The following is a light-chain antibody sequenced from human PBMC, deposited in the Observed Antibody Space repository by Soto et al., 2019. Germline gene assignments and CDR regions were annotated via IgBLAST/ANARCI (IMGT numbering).Light chain of an antibody. J-gene: IGLJ1*01. CDR3: SSYTSSSTQV. CDR1: SSDICAYHY. CDR2: DVS. Sequence: QSAPTQPASVSGSPGQSITLSCTGTSSDICAYHYVSWYQQHPGKAPKLMIYDVSNRPSGVSNRFSGSKSGNTASLTISGLQAEDEADYYCSSYTSSSTQVFGTGTKVTVL. V-gene: IGLV2-14*03.